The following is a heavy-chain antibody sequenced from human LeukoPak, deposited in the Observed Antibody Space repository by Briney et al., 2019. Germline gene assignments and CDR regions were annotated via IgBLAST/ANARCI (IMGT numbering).Heavy chain of an antibody. D-gene: IGHD3-3*01. Sequence: PGGSLRLSCAASGFTFDDYAMHWVRQAPGKGLDWVSGISWNSSSIGYADSVKGRFTISRDNAKNSLYLQMNSLRAEDMALYYCAKDLSYDFWSGYYDYWGQGTLVTVSS. CDR3: AKDLSYDFWSGYYDY. J-gene: IGHJ4*02. CDR2: ISWNSSSI. V-gene: IGHV3-9*03. CDR1: GFTFDDYA.